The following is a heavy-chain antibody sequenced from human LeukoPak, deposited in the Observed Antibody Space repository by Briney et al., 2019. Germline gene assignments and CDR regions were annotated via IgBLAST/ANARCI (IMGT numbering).Heavy chain of an antibody. J-gene: IGHJ4*02. Sequence: ASVKVSCKVSGGTFSSYPISWVRQAPRQGLEWMGEITPIFGEAQNAEKFQGRVTITADEPTSTVYMELTSLRLDDTAMYYCARNSRVASTSGLNYWGQGTLVTVSS. CDR1: GGTFSSYP. D-gene: IGHD5-12*01. CDR3: ARNSRVASTSGLNY. V-gene: IGHV1-69*13. CDR2: ITPIFGEA.